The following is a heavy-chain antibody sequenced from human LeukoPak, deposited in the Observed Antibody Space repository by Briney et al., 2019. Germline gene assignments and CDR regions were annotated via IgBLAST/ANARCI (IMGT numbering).Heavy chain of an antibody. Sequence: GGSLRLSCAASGFTFSSYAMNWVRQAPGKGLEWVGRIKSKTDGGTTDYAAPVKGRFTISRDDSKNTLYLQMNSLKTEDTAVYYCTIRNGRYGSAFDIWGQGTMVTVSS. D-gene: IGHD4-17*01. J-gene: IGHJ3*02. CDR1: GFTFSSYA. V-gene: IGHV3-15*01. CDR2: IKSKTDGGTT. CDR3: TIRNGRYGSAFDI.